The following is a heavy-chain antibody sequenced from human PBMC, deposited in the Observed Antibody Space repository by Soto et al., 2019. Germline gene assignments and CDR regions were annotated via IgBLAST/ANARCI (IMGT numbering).Heavy chain of an antibody. J-gene: IGHJ4*02. V-gene: IGHV1-69*01. CDR3: ARDLVSGWQWPGYYFDY. CDR1: GGTFSSYA. D-gene: IGHD6-19*01. Sequence: QVQLVQSGAEVKKPGSSVKVSCKASGGTFSSYAISWVRQAPGQGLEWMGGIIPIFGTANYAQKFQGRVTITADESTSTAYMELCSLRSEDTAVYYCARDLVSGWQWPGYYFDYWGQGTLVTVSS. CDR2: IIPIFGTA.